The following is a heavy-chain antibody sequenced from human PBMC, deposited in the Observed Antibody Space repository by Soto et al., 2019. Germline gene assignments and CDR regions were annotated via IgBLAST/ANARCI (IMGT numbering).Heavy chain of an antibody. CDR2: INPSGGST. Sequence: GASVKVSCKASGYTFTSYYMHWVRQAPGQGLEWMGIINPSGGSTSYAQKFQGRVTMTRDTSTSTVYMELSGLRSEDTAVYYCARRGRITIFGVVINPPYYYGMDVWGQGTTVTVSS. J-gene: IGHJ6*02. D-gene: IGHD3-3*01. CDR3: ARRGRITIFGVVINPPYYYGMDV. CDR1: GYTFTSYY. V-gene: IGHV1-46*01.